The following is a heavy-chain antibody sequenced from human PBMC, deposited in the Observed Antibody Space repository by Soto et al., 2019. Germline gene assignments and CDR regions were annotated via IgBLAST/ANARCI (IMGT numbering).Heavy chain of an antibody. CDR1: GYTFTSYY. V-gene: IGHV1-46*01. CDR2: INPSGGST. CDR3: ARAVAVPADFDY. Sequence: ASVKVSCKASGYTFTSYYMHWVRQAPGQRPEWMGIINPSGGSTSYAQKFQGRVTMTRDTSTSTAYMELSSLRSEDTAVYYCARAVAVPADFDYWGQGTLVTVSS. J-gene: IGHJ4*02. D-gene: IGHD6-19*01.